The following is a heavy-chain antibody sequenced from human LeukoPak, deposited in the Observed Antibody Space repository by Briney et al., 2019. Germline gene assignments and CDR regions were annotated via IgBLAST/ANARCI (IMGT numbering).Heavy chain of an antibody. J-gene: IGHJ3*02. V-gene: IGHV3-64D*06. D-gene: IGHD3-9*01. CDR3: VKSAGFDWLSPLDAFDI. CDR2: ISSSGGST. Sequence: GWSLRLSCSASGFTFSRYAMHWVRQAPGKGLEYVSAISSSGGSTYYADSVKGRFTIARDNSKDTLYLQMSSLRAEDTTVYYCVKSAGFDWLSPLDAFDIWGQGTMVTVSS. CDR1: GFTFSRYA.